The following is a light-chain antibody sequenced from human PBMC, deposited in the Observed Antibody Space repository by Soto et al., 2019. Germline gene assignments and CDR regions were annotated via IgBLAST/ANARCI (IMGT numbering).Light chain of an antibody. Sequence: QSVLTQPRSVSGSPGQSVTISCTGTSSDVGGYNYVSWYQQHPGKDPKLRIYDVSERPSGVPDRFSGSKSGNTASLTISGLQAEDEANYYCCSYAGSYTFVFAPGTKVTVL. CDR3: CSYAGSYTFV. CDR1: SSDVGGYNY. V-gene: IGLV2-11*01. CDR2: DVS. J-gene: IGLJ1*01.